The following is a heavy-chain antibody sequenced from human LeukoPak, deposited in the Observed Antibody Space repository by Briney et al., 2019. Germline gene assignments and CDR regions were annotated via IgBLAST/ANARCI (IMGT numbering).Heavy chain of an antibody. J-gene: IGHJ3*02. D-gene: IGHD6-19*01. CDR3: ARVRLLGVQWLVPGAFDI. CDR2: INPSGGST. Sequence: ASVKVSCKVSGYTLTELSMHWVRQAPGQGLEWMGIINPSGGSTSYAQKFQGRVTMTRDTSTSTVYMELSSLRSEDTAVYYCARVRLLGVQWLVPGAFDIWGQGTMVTVSS. V-gene: IGHV1-46*01. CDR1: GYTLTELS.